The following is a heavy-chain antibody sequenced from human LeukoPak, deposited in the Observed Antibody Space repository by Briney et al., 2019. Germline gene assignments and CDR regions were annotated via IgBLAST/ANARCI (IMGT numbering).Heavy chain of an antibody. CDR1: GFTFSSNG. D-gene: IGHD5-18*01. CDR3: XXDRGYSST. J-gene: IGHJ4*02. CDR2: IWYDGSNK. Sequence: GGSLRLSCAASGFTFSSNGMHWVRQAPGKGPEWVAFIWYDGSNKYYADSVKGRFTISRDNSKNTLYLQMNSRIAEDTTVYYXXXDRGYSSTWGQGTLVTVSS. V-gene: IGHV3-30*02.